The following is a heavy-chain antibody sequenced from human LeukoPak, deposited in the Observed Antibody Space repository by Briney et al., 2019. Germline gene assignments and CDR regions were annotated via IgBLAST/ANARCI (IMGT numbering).Heavy chain of an antibody. J-gene: IGHJ3*02. D-gene: IGHD1-26*01. Sequence: GGSLRLSCAASGFAFSSYWMSWVRQAPGKGLEWVANIKQDGSEKYYVDSVKGRFTISRDNAKNSLYLQMNSLRAEDTALYYCAKDIVATDHDAFNIWGQGTMVTVSS. V-gene: IGHV3-7*03. CDR1: GFAFSSYW. CDR2: IKQDGSEK. CDR3: AKDIVATDHDAFNI.